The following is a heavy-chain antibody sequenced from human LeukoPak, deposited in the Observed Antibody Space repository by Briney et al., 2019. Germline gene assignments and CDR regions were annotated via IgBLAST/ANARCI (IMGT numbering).Heavy chain of an antibody. CDR3: ARRIRFFEWFLDY. CDR1: GFTVSDYR. J-gene: IGHJ4*02. Sequence: GGSLRLSCVVAGFTVSDYRMKWVRQAPGKGLEWVSYFSSTGGHIYYSDSVKGRFNISRDSAKNSVYLQMNSLRAEPTAVYYCARRIRFFEWFLDYWGQGTLVTVSS. CDR2: FSSTGGHI. V-gene: IGHV3-21*01. D-gene: IGHD3-3*01.